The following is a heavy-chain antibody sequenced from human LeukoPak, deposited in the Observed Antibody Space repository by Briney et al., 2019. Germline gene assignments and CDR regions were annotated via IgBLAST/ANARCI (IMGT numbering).Heavy chain of an antibody. J-gene: IGHJ6*02. V-gene: IGHV1-2*04. D-gene: IGHD6-25*01. CDR1: GYTFTGYY. CDR3: ASGIAAAGYYYGMDV. Sequence: ASVKVSCKASGYTFTGYYMHWVRQAPGQGLEWMGWINPNSGGTNYAQKFQGWVTMTRDTSISTAYMELSRLRSDDTAVYYCASGIAAAGYYYGMDVRGQGTTVTVSS. CDR2: INPNSGGT.